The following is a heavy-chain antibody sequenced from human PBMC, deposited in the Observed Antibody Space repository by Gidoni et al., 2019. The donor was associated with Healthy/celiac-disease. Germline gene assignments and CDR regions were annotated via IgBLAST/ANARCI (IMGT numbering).Heavy chain of an antibody. CDR2: ISSSSSYT. Sequence: QGQRVVSGGRLVKPGGSLRFSCAASGVPSSDYYVCWSRQAPGKVLEWVSYISSSSSYTNYADSVKGRFTISRDNAKNSLYLQMNSLRAEDTAVYYCARDQRRGGGGSLFGYWGQGTLVTVSS. J-gene: IGHJ4*02. D-gene: IGHD2-15*01. CDR1: GVPSSDYY. V-gene: IGHV3-11*06. CDR3: ARDQRRGGGGSLFGY.